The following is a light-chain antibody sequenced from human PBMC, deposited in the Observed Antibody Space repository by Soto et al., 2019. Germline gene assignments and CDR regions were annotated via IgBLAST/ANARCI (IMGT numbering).Light chain of an antibody. CDR2: GAS. Sequence: EILLTQSPCTLSLSPGERATLSCRASQSVSSSYLAWYQQKPGQAPRLLIYGASSRATGIPDRFSGSGSGTDFTLNIIRLEPEDFAVYYCQQYGSSPRVTFGPGTKVDIK. J-gene: IGKJ3*01. V-gene: IGKV3-20*01. CDR1: QSVSSSY. CDR3: QQYGSSPRVT.